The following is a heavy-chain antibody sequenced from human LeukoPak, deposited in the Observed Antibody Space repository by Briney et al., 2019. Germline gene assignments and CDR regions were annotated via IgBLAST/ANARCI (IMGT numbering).Heavy chain of an antibody. D-gene: IGHD2-21*01. Sequence: ASVKVSCKASGYTFTSYYMHWVRQAPGQGLEWMGIINPSGGSTSYAQKFQGRVSMTRDTSTSTVYMELSSLRSEDTAVYYCARDPNPSYIVVVDGDDEGGYWGQGTLVTVSS. V-gene: IGHV1-46*01. CDR3: ARDPNPSYIVVVDGDDEGGY. CDR2: INPSGGST. CDR1: GYTFTSYY. J-gene: IGHJ4*02.